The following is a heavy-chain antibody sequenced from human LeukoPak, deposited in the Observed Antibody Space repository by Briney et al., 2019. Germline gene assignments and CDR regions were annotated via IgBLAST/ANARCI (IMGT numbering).Heavy chain of an antibody. Sequence: SETLSLTCTVSGGSISSYYWSWIRQPPGKGLEWIGYIYYSGSTNYNPSLKSRVTISVDTSKNQFSLKLSSVTAADTAVYYCARSKRGSFDYWGQGTLVTVSS. CDR2: IYYSGST. CDR1: GGSISSYY. CDR3: ARSKRGSFDY. D-gene: IGHD3-16*01. J-gene: IGHJ4*02. V-gene: IGHV4-59*01.